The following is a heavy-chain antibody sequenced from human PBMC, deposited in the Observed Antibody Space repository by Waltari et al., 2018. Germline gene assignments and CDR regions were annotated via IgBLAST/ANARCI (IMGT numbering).Heavy chain of an antibody. CDR1: GSIVSNYD. CDR3: VRDLRSGSEVLT. CDR2: ITSSGTI. J-gene: IGHJ5*02. V-gene: IGHV3-48*04. D-gene: IGHD3-22*01. Sequence: EVQLVESGGGLLQSGGSLRLSGAASGSIVSNYDMNLVRQAPGNGLEWISHITSSGTIYYADSVKGRFTISRDNAKDSLYLQMNSLRAEDTAVYYCVRDLRSGSEVLTWGRGTLVTVSS.